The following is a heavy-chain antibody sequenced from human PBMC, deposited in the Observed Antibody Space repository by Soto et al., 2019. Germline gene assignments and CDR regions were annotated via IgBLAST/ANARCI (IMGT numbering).Heavy chain of an antibody. CDR2: IYNDATT. Sequence: QVQLQESGPGLVKPSETLSLTCIVSGGSISSYYWTWTRQPPGKGLEWIGCIYNDATTNYNPSLKSRVTISVDTSKNQFSLKLTSVTAADTAVYYCARDDSQRPATYWGQGTLVTVSS. CDR1: GGSISSYY. J-gene: IGHJ4*02. D-gene: IGHD1-26*01. CDR3: ARDDSQRPATY. V-gene: IGHV4-59*01.